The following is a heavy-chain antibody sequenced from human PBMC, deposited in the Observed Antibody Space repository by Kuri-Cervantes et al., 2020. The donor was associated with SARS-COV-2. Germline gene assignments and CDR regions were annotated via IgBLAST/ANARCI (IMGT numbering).Heavy chain of an antibody. CDR3: AKGIAVATGYFGY. V-gene: IGHV3-23*01. Sequence: GGSLRLSCAASGFTFSSYAMSWVRQAPGKGLEWASAISGSGGSTYYADSVKGRFTISRDNSKNTQYLQMNSLRAEDTAVYFCAKGIAVATGYFGYWGQGTLVTVSS. CDR1: GFTFSSYA. CDR2: ISGSGGST. J-gene: IGHJ4*02. D-gene: IGHD6-19*01.